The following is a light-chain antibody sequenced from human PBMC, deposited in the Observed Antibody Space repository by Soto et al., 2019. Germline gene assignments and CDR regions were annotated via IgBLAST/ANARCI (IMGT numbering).Light chain of an antibody. V-gene: IGKV1-5*03. Sequence: DIQMTQSPSTLSASVGDRVIITCRASQSIDSWLAWYQQKPGKAPKLLIYKTSNLESGVPSRFRGSGSGTELSLTISSLQPYDFATYDCQQYKSFSRTFGGGTRVEVK. CDR1: QSIDSW. J-gene: IGKJ4*01. CDR2: KTS. CDR3: QQYKSFSRT.